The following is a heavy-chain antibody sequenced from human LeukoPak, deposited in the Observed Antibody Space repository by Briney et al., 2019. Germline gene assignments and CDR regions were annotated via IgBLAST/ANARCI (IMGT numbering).Heavy chain of an antibody. CDR1: GFTFSSYA. V-gene: IGHV3-7*01. D-gene: IGHD1-1*01. CDR2: IKQDGSEK. Sequence: GGSLRLSCAASGFTFSSYAMSWVRQAPGKGLEWVANIKQDGSEKNYVESVKGRSTISRDNAKSSLYLQMNSLRAEDTAVYYCARHGNHEGFEYWGRGTLVTVSS. CDR3: ARHGNHEGFEY. J-gene: IGHJ4*02.